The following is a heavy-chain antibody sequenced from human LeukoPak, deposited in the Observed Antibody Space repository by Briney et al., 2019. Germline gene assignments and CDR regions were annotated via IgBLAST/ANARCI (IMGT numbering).Heavy chain of an antibody. CDR3: ASPFPAFGESEGRNWFDP. J-gene: IGHJ5*02. CDR1: GGSFSGYY. CDR2: IYHSGST. Sequence: SETLSLTCAVYGGSFSGYYWGWIRQPPGKGLEWIGSIYHSGSTYYNPSLKSRVTISVDTSKNQFSLKLSSVTAADTAVYYCASPFPAFGESEGRNWFDPWGQGTLVTVSS. V-gene: IGHV4-34*01. D-gene: IGHD3-10*01.